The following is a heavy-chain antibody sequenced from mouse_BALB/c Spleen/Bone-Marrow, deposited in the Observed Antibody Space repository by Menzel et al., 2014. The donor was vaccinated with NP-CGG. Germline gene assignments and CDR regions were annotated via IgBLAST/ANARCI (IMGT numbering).Heavy chain of an antibody. D-gene: IGHD2-1*01. CDR1: GFSLTSYG. CDR3: ARDHYGNYGGSFFAY. CDR2: IWAGGST. V-gene: IGHV2-9*02. Sequence: VKLMESGPGLVAPSQSLSITCTVSGFSLTSYGVHWVRQPPGKGLEWLGVIWAGGSTNYNSALMSRLSISKDNSKNQVFLKMNSLQTDDTAMYYCARDHYGNYGGSFFAYWGQGTLVSVSA. J-gene: IGHJ3*01.